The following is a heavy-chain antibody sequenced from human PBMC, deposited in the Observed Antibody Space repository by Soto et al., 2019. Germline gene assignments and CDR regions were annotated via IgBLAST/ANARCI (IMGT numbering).Heavy chain of an antibody. CDR2: ISAYNGNT. J-gene: IGHJ4*02. D-gene: IGHD5-18*01. CDR3: ARDQFDSYGPKGGLDY. Sequence: NWVRQAPGQGLEWMGWISAYNGNTNYAQKLQGRVTMTTDTSTSTAYMELRSLRSDDTAVYYCARDQFDSYGPKGGLDYWGQGTLVTVSS. V-gene: IGHV1-18*01.